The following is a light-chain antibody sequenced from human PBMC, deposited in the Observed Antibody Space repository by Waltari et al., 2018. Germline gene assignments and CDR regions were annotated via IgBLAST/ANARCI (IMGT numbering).Light chain of an antibody. CDR3: SSSTSSTTRV. J-gene: IGLJ3*02. V-gene: IGLV2-14*03. Sequence: QSALTQPASVSASPGQSITISCTGTSSDVGAYNYVSWYQQHPGKPPKLVIYDVRIRPSGFSKRFSGSKSGNTASLTISGLQADDEADYYCSSSTSSTTRVFGGGTRLTVL. CDR1: SSDVGAYNY. CDR2: DVR.